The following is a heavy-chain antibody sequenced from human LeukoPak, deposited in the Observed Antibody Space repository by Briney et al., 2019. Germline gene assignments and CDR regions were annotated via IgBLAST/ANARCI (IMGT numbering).Heavy chain of an antibody. J-gene: IGHJ5*02. V-gene: IGHV1-46*01. D-gene: IGHD5-18*01. CDR3: ARTRPNSYGLTPNWFDP. CDR1: GYTFTSYY. CDR2: INPSGGST. Sequence: ASVKVSCKASGYTFTSYYMHWVRQAPGQGLEWMGIINPSGGSTSYAQKFQGRVTMTRDTSTSTVYMELSSLRSEDTAVYYCARTRPNSYGLTPNWFDPWGQGTLVTVSS.